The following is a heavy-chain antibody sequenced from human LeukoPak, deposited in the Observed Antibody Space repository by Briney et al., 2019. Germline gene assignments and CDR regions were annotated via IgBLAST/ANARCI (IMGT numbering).Heavy chain of an antibody. J-gene: IGHJ4*02. CDR2: IYYSGST. D-gene: IGHD6-6*01. Sequence: SETLSLTCTVPGGSISSGDYYWSWIRQPPGKGLEWIGYIYYSGSTYYNPSLKSRVTISVDTSKNQFSLKLSSVTAADTAVYYYASTNIAARNGFDYWGQGTLVTVSS. CDR1: GGSISSGDYY. CDR3: ASTNIAARNGFDY. V-gene: IGHV4-30-4*01.